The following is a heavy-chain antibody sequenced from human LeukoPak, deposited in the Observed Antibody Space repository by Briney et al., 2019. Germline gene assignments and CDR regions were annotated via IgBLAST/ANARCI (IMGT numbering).Heavy chain of an antibody. CDR2: ISGSGGST. CDR3: AKDRGRIVDTAMVIPY. CDR1: GFTFSSYA. D-gene: IGHD5-18*01. J-gene: IGHJ4*02. Sequence: GGSLRLSCAASGFTFSSYAMSWVRQAPGKGLEWVSAISGSGGSTYYADSVKGRFTISRDNSKNTLYLQMNSLRAEDTAVYYCAKDRGRIVDTAMVIPYWGQGTLVTVSS. V-gene: IGHV3-23*01.